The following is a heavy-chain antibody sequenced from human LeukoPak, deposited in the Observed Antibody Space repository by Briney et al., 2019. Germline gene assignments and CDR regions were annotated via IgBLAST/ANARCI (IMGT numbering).Heavy chain of an antibody. Sequence: GGSLRLSCAASGFTFSSYWMHWVRQAPGKGLVWVSRINSDGSSTSYADSVKGRFTISRDNAKNTLYLQMNSLRVEDTAVYYCASYRSNYYYMDVWGKGTTVTVSS. V-gene: IGHV3-74*01. D-gene: IGHD2-2*01. CDR2: INSDGSST. CDR1: GFTFSSYW. CDR3: ASYRSNYYYMDV. J-gene: IGHJ6*03.